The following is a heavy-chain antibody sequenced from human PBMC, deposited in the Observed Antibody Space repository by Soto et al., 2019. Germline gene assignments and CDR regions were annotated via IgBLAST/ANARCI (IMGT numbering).Heavy chain of an antibody. V-gene: IGHV5-51*01. CDR2: IYPGDSDT. CDR3: ARGYCTTTICDPWFDP. J-gene: IGHJ5*02. Sequence: GESLKISCTGFGYAFTSYWIAWVRQMPGKGLEWMGIIYPGDSDTRYSPSFQGQVTISVDKSISTAYLQWSTLEASDTAMYYCARGYCTTTICDPWFDPWGQGTLVTVSS. D-gene: IGHD2-2*01. CDR1: GYAFTSYW.